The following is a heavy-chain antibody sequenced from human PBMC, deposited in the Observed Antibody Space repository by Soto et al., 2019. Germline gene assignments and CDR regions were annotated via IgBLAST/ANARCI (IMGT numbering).Heavy chain of an antibody. CDR3: ARSSSGWYFDY. CDR2: ISGSGDST. CDR1: GFTFSSYA. V-gene: IGHV3-23*01. D-gene: IGHD6-19*01. J-gene: IGHJ4*02. Sequence: EVQLLESGGGLVQPGGSLRLSCAASGFTFSSYAMNWVRQAPGKGLEWVSVISGSGDSTYYADSVKGRFTISRENSKKKIYLQMNRLRAEETAVYYCARSSSGWYFDYWGQGTLITVSS.